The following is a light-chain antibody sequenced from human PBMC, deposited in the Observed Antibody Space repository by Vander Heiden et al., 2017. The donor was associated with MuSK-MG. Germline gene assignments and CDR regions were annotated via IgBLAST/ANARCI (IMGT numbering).Light chain of an antibody. J-gene: IGLJ2*01. V-gene: IGLV2-14*01. CDR1: SSDVGGHDY. CDR2: EVS. CDR3: TSSTTITTLDVV. Sequence: TISCTGTSSDVGGHDYVSWYQHHPGKAPKLMIYEVSNRPSGVSTRFSGSKSGNTASLTISGLQAEDEADYYCTSSTTITTLDVVFGGGTKLTVL.